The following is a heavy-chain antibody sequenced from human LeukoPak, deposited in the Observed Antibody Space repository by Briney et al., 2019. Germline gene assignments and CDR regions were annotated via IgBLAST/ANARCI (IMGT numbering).Heavy chain of an antibody. CDR1: GGSIRSDGYY. V-gene: IGHV4-31*03. CDR2: IYYSGST. D-gene: IGHD3-3*01. CDR3: ARDFSNDAFDI. Sequence: SQTLSLTCTVSGGSIRSDGYYWSWIRQLPGNGLEWIGYIYYSGSTYYNPSLQSRPIISIDTSKNQFSLKLSSVTAADTAVYYCARDFSNDAFDIWGQGTVVTVSS. J-gene: IGHJ3*02.